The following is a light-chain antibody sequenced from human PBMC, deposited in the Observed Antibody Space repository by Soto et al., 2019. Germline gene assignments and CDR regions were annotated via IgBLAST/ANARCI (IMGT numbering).Light chain of an antibody. CDR2: DAS. Sequence: EIVLTQSPATLSLSPGERATLSCRASQSVSSYLAWYQQKPGQAPRLLVYDASNRATGIPVRFSGSGSGTDFTLTISSLVPEDFEVYYCQERSDWYAFGQGTKLELK. CDR3: QERSDWYA. J-gene: IGKJ2*01. CDR1: QSVSSY. V-gene: IGKV3-11*01.